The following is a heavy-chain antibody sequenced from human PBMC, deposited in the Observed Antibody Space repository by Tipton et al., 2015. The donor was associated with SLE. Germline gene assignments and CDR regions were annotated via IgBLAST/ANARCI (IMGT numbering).Heavy chain of an antibody. V-gene: IGHV4-39*07. CDR3: ARESPYPPGAFDI. J-gene: IGHJ3*02. CDR1: GGSISSHY. Sequence: TLSLTCTVSGGSISSHYWSWIRQPPGKGLEWIGSIYYSGSTYYNPSLKSRVTISVDTSKNQFSLKLSSVTAADTAVYYCARESPYPPGAFDIWGQGTMVTVSS. CDR2: IYYSGST.